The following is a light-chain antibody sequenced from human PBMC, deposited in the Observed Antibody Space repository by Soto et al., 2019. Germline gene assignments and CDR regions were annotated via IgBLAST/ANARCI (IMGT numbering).Light chain of an antibody. CDR2: GAS. V-gene: IGKV3-20*01. CDR1: QSVRSSS. Sequence: EIALTQSPGTLSLSPGERASLSCRASQSVRSSSLAWYQQKPGQPPRLLIYGASSRATGIPDRFSGSGSGTDLPLTISRLEPEDFAVYFCQQYGDSPDTDRWTFGPGTKVEIK. CDR3: QQYGDSPDTDRWT. J-gene: IGKJ1*01.